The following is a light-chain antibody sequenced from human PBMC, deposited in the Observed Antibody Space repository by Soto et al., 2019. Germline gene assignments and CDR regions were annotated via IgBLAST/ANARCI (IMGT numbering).Light chain of an antibody. CDR3: ASYTTISTYV. J-gene: IGLJ1*01. CDR1: SSDVGAYNY. CDR2: DVT. Sequence: QFALTQPASVSGPPGQSITISCTGTSSDVGAYNYVSWYQHHPGKAPRLVIYDVTNRPSGISDRFSGSKSGNTASLTISGLLAEDEADYYCASYTTISTYVFGTGTKVTVL. V-gene: IGLV2-14*01.